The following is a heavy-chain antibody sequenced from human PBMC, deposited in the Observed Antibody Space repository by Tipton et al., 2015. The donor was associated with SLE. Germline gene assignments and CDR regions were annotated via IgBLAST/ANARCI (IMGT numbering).Heavy chain of an antibody. CDR3: VRGGASPGTSCLAD. V-gene: IGHV3-48*03. Sequence: SLRLSCAASGSTFSSYEMNWVRQAPGKGLEWVSYISSSGGAIYYADSVKGRFTISRDNAKYSLYLQMNNLRAEDTAVYYCVRGGASPGTSCLADWGQGTLVTVSS. D-gene: IGHD2-2*01. CDR1: GSTFSSYE. J-gene: IGHJ4*02. CDR2: ISSSGGAI.